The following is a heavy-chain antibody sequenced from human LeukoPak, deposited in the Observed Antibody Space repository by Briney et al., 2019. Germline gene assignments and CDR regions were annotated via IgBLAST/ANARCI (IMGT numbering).Heavy chain of an antibody. CDR1: GFTSSSYG. Sequence: PGGSLRFSCAASGFTSSSYGMHRVRPAPGKGLEWVAVIWYDGDNKYYADSVKGRFTISRDNSKNTLYLQMNSLRAEDTAVYYCARDGIAAAGQYYCYGMDVWGQGTTVTVSS. J-gene: IGHJ6*02. CDR2: IWYDGDNK. CDR3: ARDGIAAAGQYYCYGMDV. V-gene: IGHV3-33*01. D-gene: IGHD6-13*01.